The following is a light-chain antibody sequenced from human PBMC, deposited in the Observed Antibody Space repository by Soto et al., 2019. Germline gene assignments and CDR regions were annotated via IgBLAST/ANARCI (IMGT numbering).Light chain of an antibody. J-gene: IGLJ2*01. Sequence: QAVVTQPPSASGTPGQRVTISCSGSNSNIGRNPVNWYQHLPGTAPKLLIYSNNQRPSGVPDRFSGSKSGTSASLAISGLLSEDEADYYCGAWDDSLKGVFFGGGTKVTVL. V-gene: IGLV1-44*01. CDR1: NSNIGRNP. CDR3: GAWDDSLKGVF. CDR2: SNN.